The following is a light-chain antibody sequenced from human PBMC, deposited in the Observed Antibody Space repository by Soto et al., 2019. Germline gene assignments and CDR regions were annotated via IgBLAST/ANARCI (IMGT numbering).Light chain of an antibody. CDR2: SDN. CDR3: GAWDGSPNGWV. V-gene: IGLV1-44*01. J-gene: IGLJ3*02. CDR1: SSNIGSRI. Sequence: QSVLTQPPSASGTPGQRVTISCSGSSSNIGSRIVNWYQQVPGTAPKLLIYSDNQRPSGVPDRFSGSKSGTSASLAISGLQSEDEADYYCGAWDGSPNGWVFGGGTKLTVL.